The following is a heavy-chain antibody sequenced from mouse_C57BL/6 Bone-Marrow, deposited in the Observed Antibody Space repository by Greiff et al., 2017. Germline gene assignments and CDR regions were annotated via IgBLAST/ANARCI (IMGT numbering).Heavy chain of an antibody. CDR1: GYTFTSYW. V-gene: IGHV1-55*01. CDR3: ARFYDCDWFDF. J-gene: IGHJ1*01. D-gene: IGHD2-4*01. Sequence: VQLQQPGAELVRPGASVKVSCKASGYTFTSYWITWVKQRPGQGLEWIGEIYPGSGSTNYNEKFKGKATLTADKSSSTAYMQRSSLTSEDSAVYSCARFYDCDWFDFGGAGTPVTVSS. CDR2: IYPGSGST.